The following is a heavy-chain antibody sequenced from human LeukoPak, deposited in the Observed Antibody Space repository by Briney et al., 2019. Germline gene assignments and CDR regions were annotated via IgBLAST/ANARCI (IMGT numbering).Heavy chain of an antibody. J-gene: IGHJ4*02. CDR2: TSYDGSTK. CDR3: AKPSGEYFDY. V-gene: IGHV3-30*18. CDR1: GFTFSNYG. Sequence: GGSLRLSCAVSGFTFSNYGMHWVRQAPGKGLEWVALTSYDGSTKYYADSVKGRFFISKDNSRNTLYLQMNSLRVEDTAMYYCAKPSGEYFDYWGQGTLVTVSS.